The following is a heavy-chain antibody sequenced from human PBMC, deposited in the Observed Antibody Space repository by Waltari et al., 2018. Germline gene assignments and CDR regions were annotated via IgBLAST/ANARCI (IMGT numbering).Heavy chain of an antibody. CDR1: GGSFSGYY. CDR3: ARASSRRPIDY. D-gene: IGHD6-6*01. V-gene: IGHV4-34*01. Sequence: VQLQQWGAGLLKPSETLSLTCAVYGGSFSGYYWSWIRQPPGKGLEWIGEINHSGSTNYNPSLKSRVTISVDTSKNQFSLKLSSVTAADTAVYYCARASSRRPIDYWGQGTLVTVSS. J-gene: IGHJ4*02. CDR2: INHSGST.